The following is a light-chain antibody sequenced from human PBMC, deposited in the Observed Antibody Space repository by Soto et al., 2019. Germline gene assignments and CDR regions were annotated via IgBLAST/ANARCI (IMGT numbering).Light chain of an antibody. Sequence: QSVLTQPASVYGSPGQSITISCTGTSSDVGGYDYVSWYQQHPGKAPKLMIYDVTNRPSGVSNRFSGSKSGNTASLTISGLQAEDEADYYCISYASNNTYVFGTGTKVTVL. CDR1: SSDVGGYDY. V-gene: IGLV2-14*01. CDR2: DVT. J-gene: IGLJ1*01. CDR3: ISYASNNTYV.